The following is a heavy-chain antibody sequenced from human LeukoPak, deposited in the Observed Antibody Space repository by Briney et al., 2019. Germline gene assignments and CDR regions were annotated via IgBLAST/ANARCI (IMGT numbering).Heavy chain of an antibody. CDR1: GGSISSYY. CDR3: ARAETQYYDFWSGYHNWFDP. V-gene: IGHV4-59*01. D-gene: IGHD3-3*01. Sequence: SETLSLTCTVSGGSISSYYWSWNRQPPGKGLEWIGYIYYSGRTNYNPSLKSRITILVDTSKNQFSLKLSSVTAADTAVYYCARAETQYYDFWSGYHNWFDPWGQGTLVTVSS. CDR2: IYYSGRT. J-gene: IGHJ5*02.